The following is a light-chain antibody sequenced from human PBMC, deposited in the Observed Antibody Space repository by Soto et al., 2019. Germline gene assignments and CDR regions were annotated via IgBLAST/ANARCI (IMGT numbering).Light chain of an antibody. Sequence: DIVMTQSPDSLAVSLGERATINCKSSQSVLYSSNSKNYLGWYQQKPGQPPKLLIYWASARETGDPDRFSGSESGTDFTLTISRLHSEDVALYFCQQYNSSPCTVGLVTKLDSK. CDR2: WAS. V-gene: IGKV4-1*01. J-gene: IGKJ1*01. CDR3: QQYNSSPCT. CDR1: QSVLYSSNSKNY.